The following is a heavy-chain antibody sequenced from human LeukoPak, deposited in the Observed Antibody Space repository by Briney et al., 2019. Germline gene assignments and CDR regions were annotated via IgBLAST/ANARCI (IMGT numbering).Heavy chain of an antibody. CDR3: AKPAISSRGWYYDY. Sequence: PSETLSLTCAVYGGSFSGYYWSWIRQPPGKGLEWIGEINHSGSTNYNPSLKSRVTISVDTSKNQFSLKLSSVTAEDTAVYYCAKPAISSRGWYYDYWGQGTLVTVSS. J-gene: IGHJ4*02. V-gene: IGHV4-34*01. CDR1: GGSFSGYY. D-gene: IGHD6-19*01. CDR2: INHSGST.